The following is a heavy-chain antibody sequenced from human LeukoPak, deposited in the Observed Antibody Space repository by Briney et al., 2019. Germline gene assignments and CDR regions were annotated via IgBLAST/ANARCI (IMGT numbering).Heavy chain of an antibody. CDR3: AKGRIEWFGELLSSFDF. D-gene: IGHD3-10*01. V-gene: IGHV3-30-3*01. Sequence: TGRSLRLSCAASGFTFSSYAMHWVRQAPGKGLEWVAVISYDGSNKYYADSVKGRFTISRDNFRNTLFLQTSSLRGEDTAVYYCAKGRIEWFGELLSSFDFWGQGTLVTVSS. J-gene: IGHJ4*02. CDR1: GFTFSSYA. CDR2: ISYDGSNK.